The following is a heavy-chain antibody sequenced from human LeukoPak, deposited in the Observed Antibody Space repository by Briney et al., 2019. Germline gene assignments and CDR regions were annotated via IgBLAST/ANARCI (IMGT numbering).Heavy chain of an antibody. Sequence: SVKVSCKASGGTFSSYAISWVRQAPGQGLEWMGGIIPIFGTANYAQKFQGRVTITADESTSTAYMELSSLRSEDTAVYYCARPDYGGNSGRDAFEIWGQGTMVTVSS. D-gene: IGHD4-23*01. V-gene: IGHV1-69*01. CDR3: ARPDYGGNSGRDAFEI. CDR1: GGTFSSYA. J-gene: IGHJ3*02. CDR2: IIPIFGTA.